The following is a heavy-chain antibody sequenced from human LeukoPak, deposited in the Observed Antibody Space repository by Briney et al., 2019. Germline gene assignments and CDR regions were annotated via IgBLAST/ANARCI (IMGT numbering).Heavy chain of an antibody. J-gene: IGHJ6*02. CDR3: ARDKGVWFGESPYGMDV. D-gene: IGHD3-10*01. CDR2: IDYSGST. CDR1: GGSVSSGSFY. V-gene: IGHV4-61*01. Sequence: ASETLCLTCTVSGGSVSSGSFYWGWIRPPPGKGLEWIGDIDYSGSTNSNPSLKSRAIISVDTSKNQFSLKLSSVTAADTAVYYCARDKGVWFGESPYGMDVWGQGTTVTVSS.